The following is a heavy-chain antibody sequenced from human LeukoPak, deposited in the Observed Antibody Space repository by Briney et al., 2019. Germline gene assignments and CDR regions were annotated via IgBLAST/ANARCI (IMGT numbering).Heavy chain of an antibody. D-gene: IGHD2-2*02. Sequence: PSETLSLTCTVSGGSISSSSYYWGWIRRPPGKGLEWIGSIYYSGSTYYNPSLKSRVTISVDTSKNQFSLKLSSVTAADTAVYYCARRDIVVVPAAIGYNWFDPWGQGTLVTVSS. V-gene: IGHV4-39*01. CDR3: ARRDIVVVPAAIGYNWFDP. CDR2: IYYSGST. J-gene: IGHJ5*02. CDR1: GGSISSSSYY.